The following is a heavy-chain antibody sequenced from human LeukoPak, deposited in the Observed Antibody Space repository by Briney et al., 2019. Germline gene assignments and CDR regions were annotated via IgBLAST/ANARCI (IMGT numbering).Heavy chain of an antibody. CDR2: IYYSGST. CDR1: GGSISSGGYS. CDR3: ARVQYYDFWSGYDNWFDP. Sequence: SETLSLTCTVSGGSISSGGYSWSWIRQPPGKGLEWIGYIYYSGSTNYNPSLKSRVTISVDTSKNQFSLKLSSVTAADTAVYYCARVQYYDFWSGYDNWFDPWGQGTLVTVSS. J-gene: IGHJ5*02. V-gene: IGHV4-61*08. D-gene: IGHD3-3*01.